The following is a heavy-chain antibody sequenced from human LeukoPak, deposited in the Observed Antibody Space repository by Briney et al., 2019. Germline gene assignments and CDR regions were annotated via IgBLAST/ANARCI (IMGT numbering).Heavy chain of an antibody. CDR3: ARRLALDY. J-gene: IGHJ4*02. D-gene: IGHD6-25*01. Sequence: PGRSLRLSCAASGFTFSSYAMHWVRQAPGKGLEWVAVISYDGSNKYYADSVKGRFTTSRDNSKNTLYLQMNSLRAEDTAVYYCARRLALDYWGQGTLVTVSS. CDR2: ISYDGSNK. V-gene: IGHV3-30-3*01. CDR1: GFTFSSYA.